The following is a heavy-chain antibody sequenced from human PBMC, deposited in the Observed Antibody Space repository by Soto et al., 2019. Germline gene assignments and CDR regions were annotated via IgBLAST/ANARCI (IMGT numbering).Heavy chain of an antibody. CDR3: ARTYYYDSSGYDY. J-gene: IGHJ4*02. V-gene: IGHV3-30-3*01. CDR1: GFTFSSYA. D-gene: IGHD3-22*01. Sequence: GGSLRLSCAASGFTFSSYAMHWVRQAPGKGLEWVAVISYDGSNKYYADSVKGRFTISRDNSKNTLYLQMNSLRAEDTAVYYCARTYYYDSSGYDYWGQGTLVTVSS. CDR2: ISYDGSNK.